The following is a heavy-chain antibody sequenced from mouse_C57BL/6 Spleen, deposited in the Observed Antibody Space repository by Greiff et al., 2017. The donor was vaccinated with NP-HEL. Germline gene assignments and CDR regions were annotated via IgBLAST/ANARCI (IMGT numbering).Heavy chain of an antibody. CDR1: GYTFTSYW. D-gene: IGHD2-3*01. CDR2: IDPSDSYT. V-gene: IGHV1-50*01. J-gene: IGHJ4*01. CDR3: ARRAMMVTTNYYAMDY. Sequence: VQLQQPGAELVKPGASVKLSCKASGYTFTSYWMQWVKQRPGQGLEWIGEIDPSDSYTNYNQKFKGKATLTVDTSSSTAYMQLSSLTSEDSAVYYCARRAMMVTTNYYAMDYWGQGTSVTVSS.